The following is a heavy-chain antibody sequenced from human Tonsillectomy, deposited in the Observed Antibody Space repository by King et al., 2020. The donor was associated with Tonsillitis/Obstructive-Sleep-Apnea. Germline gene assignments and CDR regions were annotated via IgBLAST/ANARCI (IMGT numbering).Heavy chain of an antibody. V-gene: IGHV3-30*04. Sequence: VQLVESGGGVVQPGRSLRLSCAASGFTFSNYAMHWVRQAPGKGLEWVAVISYDGNYKDYGDSVKGRFTISRDKSNNTLYLQMNSLGVEDTAVYYCARTDYYYYYMDVWGRGTTVTVSS. CDR3: ARTDYYYYYMDV. J-gene: IGHJ6*03. CDR1: GFTFSNYA. CDR2: ISYDGNYK.